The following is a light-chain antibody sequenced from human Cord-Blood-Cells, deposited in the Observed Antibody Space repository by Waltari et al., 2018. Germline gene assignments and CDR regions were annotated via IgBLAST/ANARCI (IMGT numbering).Light chain of an antibody. V-gene: IGLV1-47*01. Sequence: QSVLTQPPSASGTPGQGVAIPCSGTSSDTGSNYVYWYQQLPGTAPKLLIYRNNQRPSGVPDRFSGSKSGTSASLAISGLRSEDEADYYCAAWDDSLWVFGGGTKLTVL. CDR2: RNN. J-gene: IGLJ3*02. CDR1: SSDTGSNY. CDR3: AAWDDSLWV.